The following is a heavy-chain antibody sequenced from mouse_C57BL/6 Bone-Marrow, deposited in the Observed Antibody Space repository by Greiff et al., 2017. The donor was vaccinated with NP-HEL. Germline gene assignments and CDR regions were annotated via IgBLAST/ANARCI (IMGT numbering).Heavy chain of an antibody. CDR3: ARCNWSWFAY. CDR1: GYTFTSYG. J-gene: IGHJ3*01. Sequence: VQLQQSGAELARPGASVKLSCKASGYTFTSYGISWVKQRTGQGLEWIGEIHPRSGNTYYNEKFKGKATLTADKSSSTAYMELRSLTSEDSAVYFCARCNWSWFAYWGQGTLVTVSA. V-gene: IGHV1-81*01. CDR2: IHPRSGNT. D-gene: IGHD4-1*01.